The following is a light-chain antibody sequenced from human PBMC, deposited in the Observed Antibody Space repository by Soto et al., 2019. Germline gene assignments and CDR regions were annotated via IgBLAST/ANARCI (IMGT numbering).Light chain of an antibody. CDR3: QSYDSSLSGSV. Sequence: QSVLTQPPSVSGAPGQRVTISCTGSSSNIGAGYDVHWYQQLPGTAPKLLIYSNSNRPSGVPHRFSGSKSGTSASLAITGLQAEDEADYYCQSYDSSLSGSVFGGGTKVTVL. V-gene: IGLV1-40*01. CDR1: SSNIGAGYD. CDR2: SNS. J-gene: IGLJ3*02.